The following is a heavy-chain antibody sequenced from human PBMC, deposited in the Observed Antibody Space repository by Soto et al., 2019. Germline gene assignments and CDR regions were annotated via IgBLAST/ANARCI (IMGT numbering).Heavy chain of an antibody. J-gene: IGHJ4*02. Sequence: QVQLVQSGAAVKKPGSSVKVSCKASGGTFSSYAISWVRQAPGQGLEWMGGIIPIFGTANYAQKFQGRVTITAYKSTSTAYMELSSLRSEETAVYYWARELFKAAAGTVVPDWGQGTLVTVSS. CDR1: GGTFSSYA. CDR3: ARELFKAAAGTVVPD. CDR2: IIPIFGTA. D-gene: IGHD6-13*01. V-gene: IGHV1-69*06.